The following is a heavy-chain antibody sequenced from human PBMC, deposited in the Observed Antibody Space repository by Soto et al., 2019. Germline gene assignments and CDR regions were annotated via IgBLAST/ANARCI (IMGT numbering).Heavy chain of an antibody. J-gene: IGHJ6*02. Sequence: GGSLTLSCASSGFTFSSYGMHWVRQAPGKGLEWVAVISYDGSNKYYADSVKGRFTISRDNSKNTLYLQMNSLRAEDTAVYYCAKDIDFWSGVNEDYGMDVWGQGTTVTVSS. D-gene: IGHD3-3*01. V-gene: IGHV3-30*18. CDR1: GFTFSSYG. CDR3: AKDIDFWSGVNEDYGMDV. CDR2: ISYDGSNK.